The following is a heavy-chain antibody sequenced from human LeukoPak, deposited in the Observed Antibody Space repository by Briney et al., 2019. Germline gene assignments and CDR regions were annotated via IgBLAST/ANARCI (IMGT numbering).Heavy chain of an antibody. CDR2: TYYSGST. V-gene: IGHV4-59*01. CDR3: AISAYDSSGYHAGFDY. J-gene: IGHJ4*02. CDR1: GGSISSYY. D-gene: IGHD3-22*01. Sequence: SETLSLTCTVSGGSISSYYWSWIRQPPGKGLEWIGYTYYSGSTNYNPSLKSRVTISVDTSKNQFSLKLSSVTAADTAVYYCAISAYDSSGYHAGFDYWGQGTLVTVSS.